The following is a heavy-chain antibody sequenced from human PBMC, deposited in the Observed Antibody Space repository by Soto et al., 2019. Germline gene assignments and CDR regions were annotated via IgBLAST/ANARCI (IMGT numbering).Heavy chain of an antibody. CDR1: GGSISSGDYY. CDR2: IYYSGST. D-gene: IGHD2-15*01. J-gene: IGHJ4*02. V-gene: IGHV4-30-4*01. Sequence: SETLSLTCTVSGGSISSGDYYWSWIRQPPGKGMDWIGYIYYSGSTYYNPSLKSRVTISVDTSKNQFSLKLSSVTAADTAVYYCARGPHFRYCSGGSCYRIFDYWGQGTLVTVSS. CDR3: ARGPHFRYCSGGSCYRIFDY.